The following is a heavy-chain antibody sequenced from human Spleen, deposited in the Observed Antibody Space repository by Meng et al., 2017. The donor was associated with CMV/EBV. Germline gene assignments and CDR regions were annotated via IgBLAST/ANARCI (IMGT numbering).Heavy chain of an antibody. D-gene: IGHD1-20*01. CDR3: ALTAVNWFDP. V-gene: IGHV4-39*07. CDR1: GGPMGRGTYP. J-gene: IGHJ5*02. CDR2: IYYNGNT. Sequence: CTVSGGPMGRGTYPWAWIRQPPGKGLEWIGSIYYNGNTFSNPSLKSRVTISGDTSKNQFSLKVSSLTAADTAVYYCALTAVNWFDPWGHGTLVTVSS.